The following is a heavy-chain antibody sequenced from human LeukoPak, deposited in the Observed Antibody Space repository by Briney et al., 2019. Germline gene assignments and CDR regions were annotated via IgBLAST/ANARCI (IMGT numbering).Heavy chain of an antibody. J-gene: IGHJ4*02. CDR3: VRGGDY. V-gene: IGHV3-7*01. CDR2: IKQDGSEK. CDR1: GFTFSSYW. Sequence: GGSLRLSCAGSGFTFSSYWMSWVRQAPGKGLEWVANIKQDGSEKYYVDSVKGRSTISRDNAKDSLYLEMNSLRAEDTAVYYCVRGGDYWGQGTLVTVSS.